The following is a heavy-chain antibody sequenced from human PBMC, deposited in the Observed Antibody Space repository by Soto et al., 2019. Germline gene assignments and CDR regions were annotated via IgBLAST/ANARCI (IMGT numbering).Heavy chain of an antibody. CDR1: GFTFSDAW. J-gene: IGHJ4*02. V-gene: IGHV3-15*05. CDR3: AKDTPVVTFLFDY. CDR2: IKSKSNGGTA. D-gene: IGHD2-21*02. Sequence: GGSLRLSCAASGFTFSDAWMSWVRQAPGKGLEWVGRIKSKSNGGTADYAGPVKGRFTISRDDSKKTLYVQMNSLKTEDTAVYYCAKDTPVVTFLFDYWGQGXLVTVSS.